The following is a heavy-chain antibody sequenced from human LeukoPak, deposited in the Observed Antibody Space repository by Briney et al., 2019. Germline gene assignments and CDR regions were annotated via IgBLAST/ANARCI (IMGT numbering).Heavy chain of an antibody. CDR3: ARDVDTANNYYYYGMDV. V-gene: IGHV1-69*04. D-gene: IGHD5-18*01. Sequence: SVKVSCKASGGTFSSYAISWVRQAPGQGLEWMGRIIPILGIANYAQKFQGRVTITADKSTSTAYMELSSLRSEDTAVYYCARDVDTANNYYYYGMDVWGQGTTVTVSS. J-gene: IGHJ6*02. CDR2: IIPILGIA. CDR1: GGTFSSYA.